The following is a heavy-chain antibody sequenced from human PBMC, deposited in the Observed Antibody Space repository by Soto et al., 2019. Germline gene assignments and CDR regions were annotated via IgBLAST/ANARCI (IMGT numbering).Heavy chain of an antibody. D-gene: IGHD1-7*01. CDR2: VNADGSST. V-gene: IGHV3-74*01. Sequence: GGSLRLSCAASGFSFTHYRIHWVRQVPGKGLEWVCRVNADGSSTNYAGFAKGRFTISRDNSKNTAYLEMNNLRVDDTALYYCAKAGDWNYVFDFWGQGTSVTVSS. CDR1: GFSFTHYR. CDR3: AKAGDWNYVFDF. J-gene: IGHJ4*02.